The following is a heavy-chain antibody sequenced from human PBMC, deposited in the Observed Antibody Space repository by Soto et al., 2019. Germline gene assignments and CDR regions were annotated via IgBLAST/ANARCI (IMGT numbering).Heavy chain of an antibody. CDR3: ARNAYTYDMDV. CDR2: IYYSGIS. Sequence: SETLSLTCTVSGGSTSSGGFYWSWIRQHPGKGLEWIGYIYYSGISYYNPSLKSRVSISIDTSRNQFSMTLNSVTAADTAVYYCARNAYTYDMDVWAQGPRSPSP. CDR1: GGSTSSGGFY. V-gene: IGHV4-31*03. D-gene: IGHD3-16*01. J-gene: IGHJ6*02.